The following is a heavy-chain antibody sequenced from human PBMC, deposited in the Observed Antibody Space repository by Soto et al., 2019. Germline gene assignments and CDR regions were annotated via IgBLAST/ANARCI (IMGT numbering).Heavy chain of an antibody. CDR1: GFTFSTYW. V-gene: IGHV3-74*01. CDR2: IKTDGSAT. CDR3: ARALGGSHDY. D-gene: IGHD3-16*01. J-gene: IGHJ4*02. Sequence: PGGSLRLSCAASGFTFSTYWMHWVRQAPGRALVWVSRIKTDGSATTYADSVKGRFTISRDNAKNTLYLQMNTLRAEDTAVYYCARALGGSHDYWGRGTMVTVYS.